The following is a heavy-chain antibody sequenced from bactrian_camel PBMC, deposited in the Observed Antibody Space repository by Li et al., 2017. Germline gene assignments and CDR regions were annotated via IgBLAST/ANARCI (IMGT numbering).Heavy chain of an antibody. V-gene: IGHV3S53*01. CDR2: ISRDGTA. Sequence: VQLVESGGGSVQAGGSLRLSCTASRFIHTMGWHRQAPGKEREWLACISRDGTASYADSVQGRFTISLDNAKTTVSLQMNSLKPEDTGMYSCNAVDEGLLRGRCHFRAGQGTQVTVS. CDR1: RFIHT. D-gene: IGHD3*01. J-gene: IGHJ4*01.